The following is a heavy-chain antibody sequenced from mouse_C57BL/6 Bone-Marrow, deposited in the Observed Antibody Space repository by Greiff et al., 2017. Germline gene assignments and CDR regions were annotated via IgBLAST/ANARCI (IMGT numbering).Heavy chain of an antibody. D-gene: IGHD1-1*01. CDR1: GYTFTSYG. CDR3: AREEYGSSDAELDFDV. Sequence: QVQLKESGAELARPGASVKLSCKASGYTFTSYGISWVKQRTGQGLEWIGELYPRSGNTYYNEKFKGKATLTADTSSSTAYMELRSLTYEDSAVYFGAREEYGSSDAELDFDVWGTGTTVTFSS. J-gene: IGHJ1*03. CDR2: LYPRSGNT. V-gene: IGHV1-81*01.